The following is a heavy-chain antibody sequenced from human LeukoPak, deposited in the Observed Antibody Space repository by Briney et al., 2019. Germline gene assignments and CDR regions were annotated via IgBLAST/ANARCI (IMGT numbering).Heavy chain of an antibody. J-gene: IGHJ4*02. CDR2: IYDSGST. D-gene: IGHD3-22*01. CDR1: GGSISSYY. CDR3: ASYDSSGYYLDF. Sequence: SETLSLTCTVSGGSISSYYWSWIRQPPGKGLEWIGYIYDSGSTNYNPSLKSRVTISVDTSKNQISLKLSSVTAADTAVYYCASYDSSGYYLDFWGQGTLVTVSS. V-gene: IGHV4-59*08.